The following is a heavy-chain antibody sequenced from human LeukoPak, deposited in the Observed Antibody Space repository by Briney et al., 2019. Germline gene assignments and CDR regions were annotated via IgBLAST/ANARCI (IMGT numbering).Heavy chain of an antibody. CDR1: GYTFTGYY. J-gene: IGHJ4*02. CDR3: ARSDYTYYDNSGYSPIAY. V-gene: IGHV1-2*02. D-gene: IGHD3-22*01. Sequence: ASVKVSCKASGYTFTGYYMHWVRQAPGQGLEWMGWINPNSGGTNYAQKFQGRVTMTRDTSITTAYMELSRLRSDDTAVYYCARSDYTYYDNSGYSPIAYWGQGTPVTVSS. CDR2: INPNSGGT.